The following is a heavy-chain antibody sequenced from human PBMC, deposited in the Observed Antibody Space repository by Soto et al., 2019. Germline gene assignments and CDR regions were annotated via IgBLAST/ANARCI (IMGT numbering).Heavy chain of an antibody. J-gene: IGHJ4*02. CDR1: GGSISSSSYY. CDR3: ARVDTAMVY. Sequence: PSETLSLTCTVSGGSISSSSYYWGWIRPPPGKGLEWIGSIYYSGSTYYNPSLTSRVTISVDTSKTQFALTRSSVTAADTAVYYCARVDTAMVYWGQGTLVTRSS. D-gene: IGHD5-18*01. CDR2: IYYSGST. V-gene: IGHV4-39*01.